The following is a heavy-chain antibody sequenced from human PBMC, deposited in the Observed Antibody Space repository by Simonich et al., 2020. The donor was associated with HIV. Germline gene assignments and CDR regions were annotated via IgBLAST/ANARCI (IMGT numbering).Heavy chain of an antibody. D-gene: IGHD3-16*01. CDR2: ISYDGSNK. CDR1: GFTFSSYA. J-gene: IGHJ4*02. CDR3: ASGGSISSVWADDY. V-gene: IGHV3-30*07. Sequence: QVQLVESGGGVVQPGRSLRLSCAASGFTFSSYAMPWVRQAPGKGLEWVAVISYDGSNKYYADSVKGRFTISRDNSKTTLYLQMNSLRAEDTAVYYCASGGSISSVWADDYWGQGTLVTVSS.